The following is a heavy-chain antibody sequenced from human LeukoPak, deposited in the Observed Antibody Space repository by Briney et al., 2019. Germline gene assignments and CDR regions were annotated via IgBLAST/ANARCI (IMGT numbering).Heavy chain of an antibody. CDR1: GFTFSSYG. J-gene: IGHJ4*02. CDR3: VKDSVAGTEMYYFDY. D-gene: IGHD6-19*01. Sequence: PGGSLRLSCAASGFTFSSYGMHWVRQAPGKGLEWVAVISYDGSNKYYADSVKGRFTISRDNSKNTLYLQMNSLRAEDTAVYYCVKDSVAGTEMYYFDYWGQGTLVTVSS. V-gene: IGHV3-30*18. CDR2: ISYDGSNK.